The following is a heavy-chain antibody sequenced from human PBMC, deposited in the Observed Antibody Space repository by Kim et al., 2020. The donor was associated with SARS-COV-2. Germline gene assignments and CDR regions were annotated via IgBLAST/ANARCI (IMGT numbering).Heavy chain of an antibody. CDR2: ISAYNGNT. J-gene: IGHJ5*02. CDR1: GYTFTSYG. V-gene: IGHV1-18*01. Sequence: ASVKVSCKASGYTFTSYGISWVRQAPGQGLEWMGWISAYNGNTNYAQKLQGRVTMTTDTSTSTAYMELRSLRSDDTAVYYCARDAPPPDYYGSGSYLDPWGQGTLVTVSS. D-gene: IGHD3-10*01. CDR3: ARDAPPPDYYGSGSYLDP.